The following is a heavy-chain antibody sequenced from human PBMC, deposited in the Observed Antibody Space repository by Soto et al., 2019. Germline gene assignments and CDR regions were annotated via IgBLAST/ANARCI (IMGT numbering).Heavy chain of an antibody. CDR3: ASSYGSVYRAFDY. CDR2: INPILSMS. D-gene: IGHD3-10*01. V-gene: IGHV1-69*02. J-gene: IGHJ4*02. CDR1: GDTFSFYS. Sequence: QVQLVQSGAEVRKPGSSVKVSCKASGDTFSFYSINWVRQAPGLGLEWIGRINPILSMSNYAQRFQGRVTMTEDKSTSTADMELSGLRSEYTAIYYCASSYGSVYRAFDYWCQGALVTVSS.